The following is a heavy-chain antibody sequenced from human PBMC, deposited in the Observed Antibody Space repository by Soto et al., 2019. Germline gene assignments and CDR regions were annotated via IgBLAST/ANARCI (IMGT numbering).Heavy chain of an antibody. V-gene: IGHV4-30-4*01. D-gene: IGHD3-22*01. J-gene: IGHJ4*02. CDR1: GGSISSGDYY. CDR2: IYYSGST. CDR3: AGLYPYESSGYHLNY. Sequence: SETLSLTSTVYGGSISSGDYYWGWIRQPPGKGLEWIGYIYYSGSTYYNPSLKSRVTISVDTSKNQFSLKLRSVTAADTAVFYCAGLYPYESSGYHLNYWGQGALVTGSS.